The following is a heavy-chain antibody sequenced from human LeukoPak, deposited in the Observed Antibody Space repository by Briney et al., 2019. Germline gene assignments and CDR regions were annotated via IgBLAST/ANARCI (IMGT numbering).Heavy chain of an antibody. CDR3: ARDAGIAATGPYNWFDP. D-gene: IGHD6-13*01. CDR2: ISAYNGNT. V-gene: IGHV1-18*01. J-gene: IGHJ5*02. Sequence: ASVKVSCKASGYTFTSYGISWVRQAPGQGLEWMGWISAYNGNTNYAQKLQGRVTLTTDTSTTTAYMELRSLRSDDTAVYYCARDAGIAATGPYNWFDPWGQGTLVTVSS. CDR1: GYTFTSYG.